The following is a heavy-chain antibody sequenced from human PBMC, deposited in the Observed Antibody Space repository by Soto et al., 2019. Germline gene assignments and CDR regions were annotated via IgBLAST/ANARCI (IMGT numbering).Heavy chain of an antibody. Sequence: QLQLQESGPGLVKPSETLSLTCTVSGGSISSSSYYWGWIRQPPGKGLEWIGSIYYSGSTYYNPSLKSRVTISVDTSQNQFSLKLSSVTAADTAVYYCARHHTVLEWLLFYWFDPWGQGTLVTVSS. V-gene: IGHV4-39*01. CDR2: IYYSGST. D-gene: IGHD3-3*01. J-gene: IGHJ5*02. CDR1: GGSISSSSYY. CDR3: ARHHTVLEWLLFYWFDP.